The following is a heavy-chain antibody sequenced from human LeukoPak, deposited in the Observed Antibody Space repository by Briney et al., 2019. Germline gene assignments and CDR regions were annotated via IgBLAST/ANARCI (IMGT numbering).Heavy chain of an antibody. CDR2: INPNSGGT. V-gene: IGHV1-2*02. Sequence: ASVKVSCKASGYTFTGHYMHWVRQAPGQGLEWMGWINPNSGGTNYAQKFQGRVSMTRDTSISTAYMELSRLRSDDTAVYYCARKTAVTTPYDYWGQGTLVTVSS. CDR1: GYTFTGHY. CDR3: ARKTAVTTPYDY. J-gene: IGHJ4*02. D-gene: IGHD2-21*02.